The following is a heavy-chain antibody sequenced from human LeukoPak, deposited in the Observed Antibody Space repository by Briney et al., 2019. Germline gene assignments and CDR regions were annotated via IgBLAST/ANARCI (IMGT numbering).Heavy chain of an antibody. D-gene: IGHD6-19*01. Sequence: PSETLSLTCTVSGGSISSYYWSWIRQPPGKGLEWIGYIYYSGSTNYNPSLKSRVTISVDTSKNQFSLKLSSVTAADTAVYYCARALNDNSSGWPRASAFDIWGQGTMVTVSS. V-gene: IGHV4-59*01. CDR1: GGSISSYY. J-gene: IGHJ3*02. CDR3: ARALNDNSSGWPRASAFDI. CDR2: IYYSGST.